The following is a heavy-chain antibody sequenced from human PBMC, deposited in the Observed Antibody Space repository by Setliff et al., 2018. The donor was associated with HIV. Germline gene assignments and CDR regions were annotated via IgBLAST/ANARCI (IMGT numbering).Heavy chain of an antibody. CDR2: VNHSGGT. CDR1: GGSFSTYY. Sequence: KPSETLSLTCAVYGGSFSTYYWSWIRQSPGKRLEWLGEVNHSGGTNYNPSLKRRLIISSDASKNQFSLRLKSVTAADTAVYFCARRILRSAFDFWGHGTLVTVSS. CDR3: ARRILRSAFDF. V-gene: IGHV4-34*01. J-gene: IGHJ4*01. D-gene: IGHD2-15*01.